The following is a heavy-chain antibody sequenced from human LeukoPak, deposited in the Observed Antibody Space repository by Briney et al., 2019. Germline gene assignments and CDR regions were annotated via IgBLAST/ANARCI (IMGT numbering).Heavy chain of an antibody. D-gene: IGHD1-26*01. CDR1: GGSISSSNSY. J-gene: IGHJ5*01. CDR2: VYNSGST. CDR3: ARHRVVGTTRGRGFDS. V-gene: IGHV4-39*01. Sequence: SETLSLTCTVPGGSISSSNSYWGWIRQPPGKGLEWIGGVYNSGSTSYNPSLKSRVIISKDTSKDQVSLRLSSVTVADTAVYYCARHRVVGTTRGRGFDSWGQGTLVIVSS.